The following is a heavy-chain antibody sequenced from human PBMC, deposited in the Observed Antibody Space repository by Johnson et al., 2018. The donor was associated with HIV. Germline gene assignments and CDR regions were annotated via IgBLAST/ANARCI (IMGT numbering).Heavy chain of an antibody. CDR1: GLTFSTYA. V-gene: IGHV3-30*03. CDR3: ARGDHDFWSGPLI. Sequence: QVQLVESGGGVVQPGGSLRLSCAASGLTFSTYAMDWVRQAPGKGLEWVAVISHDGSNKYYTESVKGRFTISRDNSKNTLYLQMNSLRGDDTALYYCARGDHDFWSGPLIWGQGTMVIVSS. J-gene: IGHJ3*02. CDR2: ISHDGSNK. D-gene: IGHD3-3*01.